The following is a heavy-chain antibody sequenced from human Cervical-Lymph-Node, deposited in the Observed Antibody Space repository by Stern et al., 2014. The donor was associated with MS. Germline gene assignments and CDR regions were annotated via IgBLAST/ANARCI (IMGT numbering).Heavy chain of an antibody. CDR1: GFTFSNYW. CDR2: VDNAWRGT. Sequence: EVQLVESGGGLVQPGGSLRLSCAASGFTFSNYWMHWVRPPPGKGPVWIARVDNAWRGTYYADSVKGRFTISRDNAKNALYLQMTSLRAEDTAVYYCGRDHLHYLVDFWGQGALVTVSS. CDR3: GRDHLHYLVDF. D-gene: IGHD3-10*01. V-gene: IGHV3-74*01. J-gene: IGHJ4*02.